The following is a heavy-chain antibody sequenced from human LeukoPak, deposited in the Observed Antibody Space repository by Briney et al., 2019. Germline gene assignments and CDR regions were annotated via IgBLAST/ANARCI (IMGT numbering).Heavy chain of an antibody. J-gene: IGHJ4*02. D-gene: IGHD3/OR15-3a*01. CDR1: GGSITRSSYY. CDR2: IYYNGST. Sequence: PSETLSLTCTVSGGSITRSSYYWAWIRQPPGKGLEWRGSIYYNGSTYYNPSLKSRVTISSDTSKKQFYLKLSSVTAADTAVYYCARDLLSQDFWTGYSSIGGFDYWGQGTLVAVSS. CDR3: ARDLLSQDFWTGYSSIGGFDY. V-gene: IGHV4-39*07.